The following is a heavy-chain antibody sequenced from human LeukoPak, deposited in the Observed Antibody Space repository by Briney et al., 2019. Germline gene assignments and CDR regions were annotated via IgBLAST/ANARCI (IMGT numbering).Heavy chain of an antibody. Sequence: SETLSLTCTVSGFSISSGHYWGWVRPPPGAGLEWIGRFYQSGTTYYNPSLKSRVTTSVDMSKNQFSLRLRPVTAADTAVYYCARIFIRNGYSSYFDCWGQGTLVTVSS. CDR1: GFSISSGHY. CDR2: FYQSGTT. CDR3: ARIFIRNGYSSYFDC. J-gene: IGHJ4*02. D-gene: IGHD5-18*01. V-gene: IGHV4-38-2*02.